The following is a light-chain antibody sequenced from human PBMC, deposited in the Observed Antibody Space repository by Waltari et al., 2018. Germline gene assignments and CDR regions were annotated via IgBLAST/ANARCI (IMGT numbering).Light chain of an antibody. CDR3: FQGXXWPPWT. Sequence: DVVMTQSPLSLPVTLGQPASISCRPSQSIVHSDGNPYLNWYQQRPRQSPRPLIYKVXNRDSGVPDRXXGSGXGXDFXLKISRVXXXXXXVYXCFQGXXWPPWTXGXGTKXXIK. CDR1: QSIVHSDGNPY. J-gene: IGKJ1*01. V-gene: IGKV2-30*02. CDR2: KVX.